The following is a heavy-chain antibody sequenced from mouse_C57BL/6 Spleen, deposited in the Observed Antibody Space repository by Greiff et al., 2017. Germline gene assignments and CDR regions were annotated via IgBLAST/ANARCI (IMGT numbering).Heavy chain of an antibody. CDR3: ARGSSGYVYSMDY. Sequence: QVQLQQSGAELAKPGASVKLSCKASGYTFTSYWMHWVKQRPGQGLEWIGYLNPSSGYTKYNQKFKGKATLTADKSSSTAYLQLSSLTYEGSAVDYCARGSSGYVYSMDYWGQGTSVTVSS. V-gene: IGHV1-7*01. J-gene: IGHJ4*01. D-gene: IGHD3-2*02. CDR1: GYTFTSYW. CDR2: LNPSSGYT.